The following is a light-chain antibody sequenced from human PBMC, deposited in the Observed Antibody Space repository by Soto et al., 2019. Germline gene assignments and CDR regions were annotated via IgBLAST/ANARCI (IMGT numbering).Light chain of an antibody. CDR1: SSDVGGFEY. Sequence: QSALSQPASVSCSPGQSITISCTGTSSDVGGFEYVSLYQHQPGKAPKLIIYDVTKRPSGVSNRFSGSKSGNTASLTISGIQAEDEGDYYCGSITRSSTSVFGTGTKVTVL. V-gene: IGLV2-14*01. CDR3: GSITRSSTSV. J-gene: IGLJ1*01. CDR2: DVT.